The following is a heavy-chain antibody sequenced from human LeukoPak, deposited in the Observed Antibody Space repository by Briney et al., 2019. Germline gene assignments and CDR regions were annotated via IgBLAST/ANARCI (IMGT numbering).Heavy chain of an antibody. Sequence: ASVKVSCKASGYSFTSYYVHWVRQAPGQGLEWMGIINPSGDSTSYAQKFQGRVTMTRDMSTSTDYMELSSLRSEDTAVYYCARVSGDILTGSPRSVHYYYMDVWGKGTTVTVSS. D-gene: IGHD3-9*01. CDR2: INPSGDST. J-gene: IGHJ6*03. CDR1: GYSFTSYY. V-gene: IGHV1-46*01. CDR3: ARVSGDILTGSPRSVHYYYMDV.